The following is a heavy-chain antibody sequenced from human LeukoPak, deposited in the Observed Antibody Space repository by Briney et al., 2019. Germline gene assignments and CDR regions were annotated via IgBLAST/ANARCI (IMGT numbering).Heavy chain of an antibody. V-gene: IGHV3-9*01. CDR3: AKGYYMDV. CDR1: GFTFDDYA. J-gene: IGHJ6*03. Sequence: GGSLRLSCVASGFTFDDYAIHWVRQAPGKGLEWVPGISWNSGSIGYADSVKGRFTISRDNAKNSLYLQMNSLRAEDTALYYCAKGYYMDVWGKGTTVTVSS. CDR2: ISWNSGSI.